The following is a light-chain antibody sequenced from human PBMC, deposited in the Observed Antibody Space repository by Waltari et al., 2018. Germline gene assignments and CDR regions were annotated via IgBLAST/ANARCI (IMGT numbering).Light chain of an antibody. Sequence: DVVMTQSPDSLAVSLVERATINCKSSQTVLYSSNNKHFLAWYQQKAGQPPKLLNNWESTREFEVPDRFSGSGSGTDFTLTISSLQAEDVAVYYCQQYYRTPPTFGQGTKLEIK. V-gene: IGKV4-1*01. CDR2: WES. CDR3: QQYYRTPPT. CDR1: QTVLYSSNNKHF. J-gene: IGKJ2*01.